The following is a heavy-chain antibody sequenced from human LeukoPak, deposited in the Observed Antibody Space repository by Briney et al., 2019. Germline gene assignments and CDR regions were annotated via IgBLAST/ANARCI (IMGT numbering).Heavy chain of an antibody. CDR2: IWYDGSNK. J-gene: IGHJ4*02. V-gene: IGHV3-33*01. Sequence: GGSLRLSCAASGFTFSSYGMHWVRQAPGKGLEWVAVIWYDGSNKYYADSVKGRFTISRDNSKNTLYLQMNSLRAEDTAVYYCAPTPRITMVRGVISTYPLIDYWGQGTLVTVSS. D-gene: IGHD3-10*01. CDR3: APTPRITMVRGVISTYPLIDY. CDR1: GFTFSSYG.